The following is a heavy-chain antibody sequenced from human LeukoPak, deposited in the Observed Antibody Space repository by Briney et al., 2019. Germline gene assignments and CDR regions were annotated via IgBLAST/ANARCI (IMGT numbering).Heavy chain of an antibody. V-gene: IGHV3-23*01. CDR2: ISGSGGST. J-gene: IGHJ4*02. CDR3: AKDSMIVVVTLIDY. CDR1: GFTFSSYA. Sequence: GGSLRLSCVASGFTFSSYAMSWVRQAPGKGLEWVSAISGSGGSTYYADSVKGRFTISRDNSKNTLYLQMNSLRAEDTAVYYCAKDSMIVVVTLIDYWGQGTLVTVSS. D-gene: IGHD3-22*01.